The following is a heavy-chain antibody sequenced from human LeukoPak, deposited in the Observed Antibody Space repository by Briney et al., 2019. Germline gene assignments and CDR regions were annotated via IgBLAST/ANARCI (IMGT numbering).Heavy chain of an antibody. Sequence: ASVKVSCKVSGYTLTELSMHWVRQAPGKGLEWMGGFDPEDGETIYAQKFQGRVTMTEDTSTDTAYMELGSLRSEDTAVYYCATAHQPWELQGFDYWGQGTLVTVSS. D-gene: IGHD1-26*01. CDR3: ATAHQPWELQGFDY. CDR1: GYTLTELS. V-gene: IGHV1-24*01. CDR2: FDPEDGET. J-gene: IGHJ4*02.